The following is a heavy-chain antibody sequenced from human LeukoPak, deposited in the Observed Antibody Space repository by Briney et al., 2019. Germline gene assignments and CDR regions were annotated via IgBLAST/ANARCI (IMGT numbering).Heavy chain of an antibody. CDR1: GYTLTELS. CDR2: FDPEDGET. V-gene: IGHV1-24*01. Sequence: ASVKVSCKVSGYTLTELSMHWVRQAPGKGLEWMGGFDPEDGETIYAQKFKGRVTKTEDTSTDTAYMELSSLRSEDTAVYYCATRETYYYDSSGYYPFDYWGQGTLVTVSS. CDR3: ATRETYYYDSSGYYPFDY. D-gene: IGHD3-22*01. J-gene: IGHJ4*02.